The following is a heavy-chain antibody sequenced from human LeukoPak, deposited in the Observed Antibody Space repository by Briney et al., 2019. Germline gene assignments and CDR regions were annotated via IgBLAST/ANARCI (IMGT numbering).Heavy chain of an antibody. CDR1: GFTFSSFP. Sequence: GGSLRLSCAASGFTFSSFPMSWVRQILGKGLQWVSAIRSGGDVTYYADSVKGRFTVSRDNSKNTLYLQLNSLRPEDTAVYYCAKELIVAPTGPVGFEYWGQGTLVTVSS. V-gene: IGHV3-23*01. J-gene: IGHJ4*02. CDR2: IRSGGDVT. D-gene: IGHD2-21*01. CDR3: AKELIVAPTGPVGFEY.